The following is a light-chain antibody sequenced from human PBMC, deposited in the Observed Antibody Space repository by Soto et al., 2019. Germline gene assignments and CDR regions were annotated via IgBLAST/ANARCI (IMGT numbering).Light chain of an antibody. V-gene: IGKV4-1*01. CDR3: QQHYSTPLT. CDR1: QSVLYSSNNKNY. CDR2: WAS. J-gene: IGKJ4*01. Sequence: DIVMTQSPDSLAVSLGERATINCKSSQSVLYSSNNKNYLLWYQQKPGQPPKLLIYWASTRESGVPDRFSGSGSGTDFTLTISSLQAEDVAVYYCQQHYSTPLTFGGGTKVEIK.